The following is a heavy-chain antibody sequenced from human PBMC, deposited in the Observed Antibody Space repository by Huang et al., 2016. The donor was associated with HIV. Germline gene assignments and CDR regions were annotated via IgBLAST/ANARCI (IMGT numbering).Heavy chain of an antibody. Sequence: EVQLVESGGGLVQPGGSLRLSCAASGFSISRYWMHWVRRAPGKWLCWVSLINSAGSSTSYADYVKGRFTLSRDNAKNTLYLQMNSLRAEDTAVYYCARDPRIQSWLNFFDYWGQGTLVSVSS. CDR1: GFSISRYW. D-gene: IGHD3-22*01. CDR3: ARDPRIQSWLNFFDY. J-gene: IGHJ4*02. V-gene: IGHV3-74*01. CDR2: INSAGSST.